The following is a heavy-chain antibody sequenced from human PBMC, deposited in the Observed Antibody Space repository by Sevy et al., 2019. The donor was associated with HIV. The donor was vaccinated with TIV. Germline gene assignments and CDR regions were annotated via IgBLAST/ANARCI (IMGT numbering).Heavy chain of an antibody. V-gene: IGHV3-20*04. CDR3: VRDPPSYYDYRTGYHDF. CDR1: GFTFEDYG. CDR2: INWNGGST. Sequence: GGSLRLSCAASGFTFEDYGMSWVRQVPGKGPEWVSGINWNGGSTSYADSGKGRFTISRDNAKKSLYLQMKGLRAEDTALYYCVRDPPSYYDYRTGYHDFWGQGTRVTVSS. J-gene: IGHJ4*01. D-gene: IGHD3-3*01.